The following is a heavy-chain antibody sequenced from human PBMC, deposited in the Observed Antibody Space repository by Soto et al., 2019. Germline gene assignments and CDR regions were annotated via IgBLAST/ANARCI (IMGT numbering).Heavy chain of an antibody. CDR2: IYHSGGT. CDR3: MKNGRSSLEY. Sequence: QVQLQESGPGLVRPSETLSLTCTVSGGPMDHWWSWVRQPPGKGLEWIGAIYHSGGTNYNPSLKSRVTISVDKSKNQFSRMLTSMTAADTAVYYCMKNGRSSLEYWGQGTLVTVSS. CDR1: GGPMDHW. V-gene: IGHV4-4*02. D-gene: IGHD2-8*01. J-gene: IGHJ4*02.